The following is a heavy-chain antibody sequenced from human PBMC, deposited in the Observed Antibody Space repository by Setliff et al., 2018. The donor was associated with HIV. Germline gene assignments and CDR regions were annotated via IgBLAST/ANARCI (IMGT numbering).Heavy chain of an antibody. J-gene: IGHJ4*02. CDR3: AFSKQMATMAFDY. D-gene: IGHD5-12*01. Sequence: SETLSLTCTVSGGSVSDTSYYWGWIRQPPGKGLGWLANVYYSGGTYYNPSLNSRVTISVDTSRNQFSLKLTSVTAADTAVYYCAFSKQMATMAFDYWGQGALVTVSS. CDR2: VYYSGGT. V-gene: IGHV4-39*01. CDR1: GGSVSDTSYY.